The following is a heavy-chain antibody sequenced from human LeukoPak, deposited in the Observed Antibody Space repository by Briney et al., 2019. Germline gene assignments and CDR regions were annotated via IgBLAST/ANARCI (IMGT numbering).Heavy chain of an antibody. CDR2: ISYDGSNK. CDR1: GFTFSSYG. J-gene: IGHJ5*02. CDR3: ARSPTAINGYFDP. D-gene: IGHD2-2*01. Sequence: PGGSLRLSCAASGFTFSSYGMPWVRQAPGKGLEWVAVISYDGSNKYYADSVKGRFTISRDNSKNTLYLQMNSLRADDTAVYYCARSPTAINGYFDPWGQGTLVTVSS. V-gene: IGHV3-30*03.